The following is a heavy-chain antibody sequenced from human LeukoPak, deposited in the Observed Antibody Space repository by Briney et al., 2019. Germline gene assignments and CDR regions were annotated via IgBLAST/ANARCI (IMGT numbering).Heavy chain of an antibody. CDR2: ISAYNGNT. V-gene: IGHV1-18*01. CDR3: AINLPANRRFQH. CDR1: GYTFTSYG. J-gene: IGHJ1*01. D-gene: IGHD1-14*01. Sequence: ASVKVSCKASGYTFTSYGISWVRQAPGQGLEWMGWISAYNGNTNYAQNLQGRVTMTRNTSISTAYMELSNVRSENTAMYYCAINLPANRRFQHWGQGTLVTVSS.